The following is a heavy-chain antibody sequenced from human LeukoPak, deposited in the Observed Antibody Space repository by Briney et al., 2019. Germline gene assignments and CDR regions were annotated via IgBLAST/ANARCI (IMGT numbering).Heavy chain of an antibody. CDR3: ARDRNYGGLIDY. J-gene: IGHJ4*02. CDR1: GGTFSSYA. CDR2: IIPILGIA. D-gene: IGHD4-4*01. V-gene: IGHV1-69*04. Sequence: SVKVSCKASGGTFSSYAIRWVRQPPGQGHEWMGRIIPILGIANYEQKFQSRVTITADKPTSTAYRELSSLRSEDTGVYYCARDRNYGGLIDYWGQGTLVTVSS.